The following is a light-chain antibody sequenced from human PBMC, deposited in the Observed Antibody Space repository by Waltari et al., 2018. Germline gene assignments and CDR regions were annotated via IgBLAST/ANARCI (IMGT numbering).Light chain of an antibody. Sequence: EILLTQSPGTLSLSPGERATLSCRASQSVRSSLAWYRQKFGQAPRLLIYDASKRAKGIPSRFSGSGSGTDFTLTISNLQPEDFATYYCQQSYSLLRLTFGGGTKVDIK. V-gene: IGKV3-11*01. CDR3: QQSYSLLRLT. J-gene: IGKJ4*01. CDR2: DAS. CDR1: QSVRSS.